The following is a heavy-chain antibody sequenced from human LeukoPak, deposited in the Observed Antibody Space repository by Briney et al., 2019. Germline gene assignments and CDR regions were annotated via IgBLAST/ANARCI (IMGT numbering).Heavy chain of an antibody. CDR2: ISGSGGST. Sequence: GGSLRLSCAASGFTFSSYWMSWVRQAPGKGLEWVSTISGSGGSTYYADSVKGRFTISRDNSKNTLYLQMNSLRAEDTAVYYCAKGGYSSTWRNYYDYWGQGTLVTVSS. CDR3: AKGGYSSTWRNYYDY. CDR1: GFTFSSYW. J-gene: IGHJ4*02. V-gene: IGHV3-23*01. D-gene: IGHD6-13*01.